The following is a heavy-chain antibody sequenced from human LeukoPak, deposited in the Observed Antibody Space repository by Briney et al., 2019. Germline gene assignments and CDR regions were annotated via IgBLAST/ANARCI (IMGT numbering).Heavy chain of an antibody. CDR3: ARHSRHLAATATVGYFDL. D-gene: IGHD6-13*01. Sequence: PSETLSLTCTVSGGTVSSGNYFWGWIRQPPGKRLEWSGGISYSGSAYYNPSLKSRAIISIDTSKNQFSLWMNSVTAADTAVYYCARHSRHLAATATVGYFDLWGQGTLVTVSS. CDR2: ISYSGSA. J-gene: IGHJ4*02. CDR1: GGTVSSGNYF. V-gene: IGHV4-39*01.